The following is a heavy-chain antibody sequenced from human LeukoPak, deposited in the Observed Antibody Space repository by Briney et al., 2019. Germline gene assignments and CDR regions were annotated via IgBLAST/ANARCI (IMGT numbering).Heavy chain of an antibody. CDR1: GFTFSTYS. D-gene: IGHD2-15*01. CDR2: ISSSSSYI. CDR3: ARDGGNCYNYYFDY. Sequence: GGSLRLSCASSGFTFSTYSMSWVRQAPGKGLEWVSSISSSSSYIYYADSVKGRFTISRDNAKTSLYLQMNSLRAEDTTVYYCARDGGNCYNYYFDYWGQGTLVTVSS. J-gene: IGHJ4*02. V-gene: IGHV3-21*01.